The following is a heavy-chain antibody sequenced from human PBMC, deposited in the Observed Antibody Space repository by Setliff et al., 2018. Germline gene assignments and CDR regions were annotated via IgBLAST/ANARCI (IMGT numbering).Heavy chain of an antibody. CDR2: ISSASRTI. J-gene: IGHJ3*02. D-gene: IGHD3-22*01. Sequence: GESLKISCAASGFTFSDYSMNWVRQAPGKGLQWVSYISSASRTIHYADSVKGRFSISRENAMNSLYLQMNSLRADDTAVYYCARQRYYDTTGKAFDIWGQGTMVTVS. CDR1: GFTFSDYS. CDR3: ARQRYYDTTGKAFDI. V-gene: IGHV3-48*04.